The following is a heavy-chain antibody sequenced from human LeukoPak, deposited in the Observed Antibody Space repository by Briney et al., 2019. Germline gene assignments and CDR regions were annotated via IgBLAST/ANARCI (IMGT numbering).Heavy chain of an antibody. CDR1: GFTFSIYS. J-gene: IGHJ4*02. Sequence: GGSLRLSCAASGFTFSIYSMNWVRQAPGKGLEWVSSISSSSYIYYADSVKGRFTISRDNAKNSLYLQMNSLRAEDTAVYYCARAFEAGTAFYWGQGTLVTVSS. V-gene: IGHV3-21*01. CDR2: ISSSSYI. D-gene: IGHD1-7*01. CDR3: ARAFEAGTAFY.